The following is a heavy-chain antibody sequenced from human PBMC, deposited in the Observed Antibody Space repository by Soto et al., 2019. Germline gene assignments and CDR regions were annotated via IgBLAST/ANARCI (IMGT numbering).Heavy chain of an antibody. CDR1: GYTFTSYG. CDR3: PREFYYDSSGYYSA. Sequence: ASVKVSCKASGYTFTSYGISWVRQAPGQGLEWMGWISAYNGNTNYAQKLQGRVTMTTDTSTSTAYMELRSLRSDDTAVYYCPREFYYDSSGYYSAWSEGTLVRVSS. D-gene: IGHD3-22*01. V-gene: IGHV1-18*01. CDR2: ISAYNGNT. J-gene: IGHJ5*02.